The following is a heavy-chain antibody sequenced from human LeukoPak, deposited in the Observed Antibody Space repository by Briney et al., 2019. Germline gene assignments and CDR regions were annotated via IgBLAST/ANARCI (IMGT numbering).Heavy chain of an antibody. CDR2: ISWDGGST. J-gene: IGHJ4*02. D-gene: IGHD3-22*01. CDR1: GFTFDDYT. Sequence: GGSLRLPCAASGFTFDDYTMHWVRQAPGKGLEWVSLISWDGGSTYYADSVKGRFTISRDNSKNSLYLQMNSLRTEDTALYYCAKGGLYDSSGYGDYWGQGTLVTVSS. V-gene: IGHV3-43*01. CDR3: AKGGLYDSSGYGDY.